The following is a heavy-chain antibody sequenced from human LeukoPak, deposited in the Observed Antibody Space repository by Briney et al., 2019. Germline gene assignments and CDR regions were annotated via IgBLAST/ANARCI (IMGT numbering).Heavy chain of an antibody. CDR2: ISGSGGST. D-gene: IGHD2-2*01. J-gene: IGHJ4*02. Sequence: GGSLRLSCAASGFTFGSYAMSWVRQAPGKGLEWVSAISGSGGSTYYADSVKGRFTISRDNSKNTLYLQMNSLRAEDTAVYYCAKSVVVVPASAFDYWGQGTLVTVSS. V-gene: IGHV3-23*01. CDR3: AKSVVVVPASAFDY. CDR1: GFTFGSYA.